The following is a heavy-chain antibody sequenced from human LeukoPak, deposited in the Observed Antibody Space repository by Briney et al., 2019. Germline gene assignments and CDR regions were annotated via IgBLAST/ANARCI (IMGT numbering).Heavy chain of an antibody. J-gene: IGHJ4*02. CDR3: ARVRFLEWLLSGDY. Sequence: ASVKVSCKASGYTFTSYGISWGRQALGQGVEWMGWISAYNGNTNYAQKLQGRVTMTTDTSTSTAYMELRSLRSDDTAVYYCARVRFLEWLLSGDYWGQGTLVTVSS. V-gene: IGHV1-18*01. CDR2: ISAYNGNT. D-gene: IGHD3-3*01. CDR1: GYTFTSYG.